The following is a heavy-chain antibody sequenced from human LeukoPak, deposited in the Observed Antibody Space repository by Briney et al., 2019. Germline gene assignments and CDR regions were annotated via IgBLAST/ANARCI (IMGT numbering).Heavy chain of an antibody. CDR1: GFTFRTYS. CDR3: ARSADTFEEILPWFDP. D-gene: IGHD2-15*01. V-gene: IGHV3-48*04. J-gene: IGHJ5*02. Sequence: PGGSLRLSCAASGFTFRTYSMNWVRQAPGKGLEWVSYISSNSRTIYYEDSVKGRFTISRDNAKNSLYLQMNSLRAEDTAVYYCARSADTFEEILPWFDPWGQGTLVTVSS. CDR2: ISSNSRTI.